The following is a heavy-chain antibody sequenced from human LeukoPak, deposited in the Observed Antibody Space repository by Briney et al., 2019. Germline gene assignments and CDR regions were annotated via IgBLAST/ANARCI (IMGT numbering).Heavy chain of an antibody. V-gene: IGHV4-4*09. CDR2: IFSSGGT. J-gene: IGHJ4*02. Sequence: SETLSLTCTVTGGSVGGFYWTWIRQPPGGGMQWIGFIFSSGGTNYNPSLKSRVAISTDTSKNQVSLRVTSVTAADTAVYYCATGGAYTSGWYNIWGQGTLVSVSS. CDR1: GGSVGGFY. D-gene: IGHD6-19*01. CDR3: ATGGAYTSGWYNI.